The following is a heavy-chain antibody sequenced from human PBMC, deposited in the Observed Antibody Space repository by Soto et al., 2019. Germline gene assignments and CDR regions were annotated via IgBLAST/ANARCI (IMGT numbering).Heavy chain of an antibody. CDR2: ISGVGTSK. Sequence: EVQLLDSGGGLVQPGGSLRLSCAASGYTFSSYVMTWVRQAPGKGLEWVSSISGVGTSKFYADSVKGRFTISRDNSKNILDLQMDSLRAEDTAVYYCTKDLVTTITTLGHWGQGTLVTVSA. J-gene: IGHJ4*02. CDR3: TKDLVTTITTLGH. D-gene: IGHD4-17*01. V-gene: IGHV3-23*01. CDR1: GYTFSSYV.